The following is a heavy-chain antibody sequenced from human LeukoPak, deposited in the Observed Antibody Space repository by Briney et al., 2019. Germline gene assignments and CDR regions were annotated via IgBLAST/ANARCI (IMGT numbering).Heavy chain of an antibody. Sequence: PSETLSLTCSVSGGSVSSYYRSWIRQSPGKGLEWIGCIHNSGRTNYNPSLKSRVTGFVDTSKNQVSLRLSSVTAADTAVYYCARHGTISSESYFDYWGQGALVTVSS. CDR1: GGSVSSYY. CDR3: ARHGTISSESYFDY. D-gene: IGHD1-14*01. J-gene: IGHJ4*02. CDR2: IHNSGRT. V-gene: IGHV4-59*08.